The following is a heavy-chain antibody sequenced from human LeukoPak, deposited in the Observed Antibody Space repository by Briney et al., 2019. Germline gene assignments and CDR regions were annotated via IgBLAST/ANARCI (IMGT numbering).Heavy chain of an antibody. J-gene: IGHJ4*02. D-gene: IGHD2-2*02. CDR3: TRVYCSSSSCYNADY. CDR1: GYTFTSYY. Sequence: ASVRVSCKTSGYTFTSYYMHCGRQAPGQGLEWRGIINLSGGSTKYAQKLQGRVTMTRDTSTSTVYIELRGLRSEDTAVYYCTRVYCSSSSCYNADYWGQGTLVTVSS. CDR2: INLSGGST. V-gene: IGHV1-46*03.